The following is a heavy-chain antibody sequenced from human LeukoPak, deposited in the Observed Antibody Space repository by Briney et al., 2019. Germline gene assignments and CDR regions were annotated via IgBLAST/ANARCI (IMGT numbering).Heavy chain of an antibody. V-gene: IGHV4-4*07. Sequence: SETLSLTCTVSGGSISSYYWSWIRQPAGKGLEWIGLIYSSGSINYNPSLNSRVTMSVDTSKNQFSLKLSAVTAADTAVYYCARRDWNYWYFDLWGRGALVTVSS. D-gene: IGHD1-1*01. CDR1: GGSISSYY. J-gene: IGHJ2*01. CDR2: IYSSGSI. CDR3: ARRDWNYWYFDL.